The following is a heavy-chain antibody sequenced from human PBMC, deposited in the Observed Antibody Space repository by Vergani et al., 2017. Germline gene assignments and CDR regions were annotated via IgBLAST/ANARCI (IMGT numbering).Heavy chain of an antibody. D-gene: IGHD2-2*02. CDR1: GFTFSSYA. J-gene: IGHJ6*02. CDR3: ARAGCSSTSCYRGAIRAPPDV. Sequence: EVQLLESGGGLVQPGGSLRLSCAASGFTFSSYAMSWVRQAPGKGLEWVSAIGTAGDTYYPGSVKGRFTISRENAKNSLYLKMNSLRAGDTAVYYCARAGCSSTSCYRGAIRAPPDVWGQGTTVTVSS. CDR2: IGTAGDT. V-gene: IGHV3-13*01.